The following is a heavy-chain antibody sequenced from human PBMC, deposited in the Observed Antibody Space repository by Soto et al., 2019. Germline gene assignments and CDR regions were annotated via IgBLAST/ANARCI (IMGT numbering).Heavy chain of an antibody. CDR1: GFTFSSYG. CDR3: AKETCSGKLDY. V-gene: IGHV3-30*18. D-gene: IGHD3-10*01. Sequence: QVQLLESGGGVVQPGRSLRLSCAASGFTFSSYGMHWVRQAPGKGLEWVEAISEDGSNKYYVDSVKGRFTISRDNSKNTLNLEMNSLSGEDTAVYSFAKETCSGKLDYWGQGTLVTVSS. CDR2: ISEDGSNK. J-gene: IGHJ4*02.